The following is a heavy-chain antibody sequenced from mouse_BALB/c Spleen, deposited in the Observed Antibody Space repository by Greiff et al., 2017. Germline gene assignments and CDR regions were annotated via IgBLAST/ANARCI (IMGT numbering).Heavy chain of an antibody. V-gene: IGHV5-12-2*01. CDR1: GFTFSSYT. J-gene: IGHJ2*01. Sequence: EVHLVESGGGLVQPGGSLKLSCAASGFTFSSYTMSWVRQTPEKRLEWVAYISNGGGSTYYPDTVKGRFTISRDNAKNTLYLQMSSLKSEDTAMYYCARRGGYYYYFDYWGQGTTLTVSS. CDR2: ISNGGGST. D-gene: IGHD2-3*01. CDR3: ARRGGYYYYFDY.